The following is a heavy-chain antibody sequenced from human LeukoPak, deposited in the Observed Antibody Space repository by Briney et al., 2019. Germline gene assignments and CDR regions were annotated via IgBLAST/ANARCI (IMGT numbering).Heavy chain of an antibody. J-gene: IGHJ6*02. CDR3: ARGRTYYYDTSGYYPSIYYGMDV. CDR1: GGSFSGYY. V-gene: IGHV4-34*01. D-gene: IGHD3-22*01. Sequence: SETLSLTCAVSGGSFSGYYWYWIRQPPGKGLEWIGEINHGESTNYNPSLKSRATLSIDTSKNQFSLKLTSVTAADTAVYYCARGRTYYYDTSGYYPSIYYGMDVWGQGTTVIVSS. CDR2: INHGEST.